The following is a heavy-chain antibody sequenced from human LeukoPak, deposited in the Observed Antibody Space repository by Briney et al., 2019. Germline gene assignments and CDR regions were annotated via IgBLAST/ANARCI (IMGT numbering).Heavy chain of an antibody. CDR2: IYHSGST. CDR1: GGSISSGGYS. D-gene: IGHD3-22*01. V-gene: IGHV4-30-2*01. Sequence: PSETLSLTCAVSGGSISSGGYSWSWIRQPPGKGLEWIGYIYHSGSTYYNPSLKSRVTISVDRSKNQFSLKLSSVTAADTAVYYCAASLYYYDSSGYYYFDYWGQGTLVTVSS. J-gene: IGHJ4*02. CDR3: AASLYYYDSSGYYYFDY.